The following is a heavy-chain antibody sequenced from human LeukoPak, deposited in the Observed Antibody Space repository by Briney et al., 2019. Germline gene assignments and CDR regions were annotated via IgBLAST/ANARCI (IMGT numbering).Heavy chain of an antibody. CDR3: PRVPASTAHFDL. CDR1: GDTFTGYY. V-gene: IGHV1-2*02. CDR2: INPNSGGT. J-gene: IGHJ2*01. D-gene: IGHD1-26*01. Sequence: ASVKVSCKPSGDTFTGYYMHWVRQAPGQGLEWRGWINPNSGGTNYAQKFQNGVTMTRDTSISKAYMELSRLGSDNTAMYYCPRVPASTAHFDLWGRGTLVTVSS.